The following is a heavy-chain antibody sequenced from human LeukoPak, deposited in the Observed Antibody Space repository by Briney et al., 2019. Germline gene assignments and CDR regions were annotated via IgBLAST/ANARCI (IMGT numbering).Heavy chain of an antibody. J-gene: IGHJ4*02. CDR2: INPDGSEK. CDR3: ARDRAYSAFDC. Sequence: QSGGSLRLSCAVSGFTFRTSWMTWVRQAPGRGLERVAIINPDGSEKYYLESLKGRITISRDNAENSVHLQMNSLKAEDTAIYYCARDRAYSAFDCWGQGTLVTVSS. CDR1: GFTFRTSW. D-gene: IGHD1-26*01. V-gene: IGHV3-7*03.